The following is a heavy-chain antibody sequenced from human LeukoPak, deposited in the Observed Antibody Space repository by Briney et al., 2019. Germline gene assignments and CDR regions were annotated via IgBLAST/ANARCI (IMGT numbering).Heavy chain of an antibody. J-gene: IGHJ4*02. CDR2: VLYSGST. CDR3: ARSSQYNTGWYAY. Sequence: SETLSLTCTVSGGSISRYYWTWIRQPLGKGLEWIGYVLYSGSTNYNPSLKSRVTISVDTSKNQFSLKLISVTAADTAVYFCARSSQYNTGWYAYWGQGTLVTVSS. CDR1: GGSISRYY. D-gene: IGHD6-19*01. V-gene: IGHV4-59*01.